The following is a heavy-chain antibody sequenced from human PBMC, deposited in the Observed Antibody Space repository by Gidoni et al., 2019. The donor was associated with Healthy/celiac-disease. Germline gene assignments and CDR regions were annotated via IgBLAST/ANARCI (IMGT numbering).Heavy chain of an antibody. V-gene: IGHV3-23*01. J-gene: IGHJ3*02. CDR3: ANPYYYDSSGYRDDAFDI. CDR2: ISGSGGST. Sequence: EVQLLESGGGLVQPGGSLRLSCAASGFTFSSYAMSWVRQAPGTGLEWVSAISGSGGSTYYADSVKGRFTISRDNSKNTLYLQMNSLRAEDTAVYYCANPYYYDSSGYRDDAFDIWGQGTMVTVSS. CDR1: GFTFSSYA. D-gene: IGHD3-22*01.